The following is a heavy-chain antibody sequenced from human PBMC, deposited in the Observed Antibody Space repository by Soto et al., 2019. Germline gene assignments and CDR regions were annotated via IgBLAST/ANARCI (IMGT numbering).Heavy chain of an antibody. V-gene: IGHV4-59*01. J-gene: IGHJ4*02. CDR2: IYYSGST. CDR1: GGSISSYY. D-gene: IGHD2-2*01. Sequence: PSETLSLTCTVSGGSISSYYWSWIRQPPGKGLEWIGYIYYSGSTNYNPSLKSRVTISVDTSKNQFSLKLSSVTAADTAVYYCARGTQLDLYYFDYWGQGTLVTVSS. CDR3: ARGTQLDLYYFDY.